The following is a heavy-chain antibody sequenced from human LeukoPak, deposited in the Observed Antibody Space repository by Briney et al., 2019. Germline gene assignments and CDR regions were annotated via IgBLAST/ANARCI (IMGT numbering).Heavy chain of an antibody. Sequence: GGSLRLSCAASGFTFDDYGMSWVRQAPGKGLEWVSSISSSSSYIYYADSVKGRFTISRDNAKNSLYLQMNSLRAEDTAVYYCARGYSYYDSSGYYESDYWGQGTLVTVSS. CDR2: ISSSSSYI. V-gene: IGHV3-21*01. CDR3: ARGYSYYDSSGYYESDY. J-gene: IGHJ4*02. CDR1: GFTFDDYG. D-gene: IGHD3-22*01.